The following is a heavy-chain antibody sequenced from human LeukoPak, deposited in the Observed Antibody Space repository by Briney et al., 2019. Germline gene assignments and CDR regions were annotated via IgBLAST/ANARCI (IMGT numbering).Heavy chain of an antibody. CDR2: INHSGST. CDR1: GGSFSGYY. Sequence: SETLSLTCAVYGGSFSGYYWSWIRQPPGKGLEWIGEINHSGSTNYNPSLKSRVTISVDTSKNQFSLKLSSVTAADTAVYYCARGNYGDYDRVSDYWGQGTLVTVFS. D-gene: IGHD4-17*01. V-gene: IGHV4-34*01. CDR3: ARGNYGDYDRVSDY. J-gene: IGHJ4*02.